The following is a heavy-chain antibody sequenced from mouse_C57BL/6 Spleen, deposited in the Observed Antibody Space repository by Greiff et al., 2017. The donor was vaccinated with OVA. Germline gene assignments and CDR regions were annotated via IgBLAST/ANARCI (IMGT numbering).Heavy chain of an antibody. CDR2: IYPGSGST. CDR3: ARVWLLREAMDY. V-gene: IGHV1-55*01. D-gene: IGHD2-3*01. CDR1: GYTFPSSW. Sequence: QVQLQQSGAELVKPGASVKMSCKASGYTFPSSWITWVKQRPGQGLEWIGDIYPGSGSTNYNEKFKSKATLTVDTSSSTAYMQLSSLTSEDSAVYYCARVWLLREAMDYWGQGTSVTVSS. J-gene: IGHJ4*01.